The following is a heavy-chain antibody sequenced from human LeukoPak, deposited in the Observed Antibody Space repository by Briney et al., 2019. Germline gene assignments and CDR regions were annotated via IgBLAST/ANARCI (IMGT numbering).Heavy chain of an antibody. CDR2: IYSGGST. CDR1: GFTVSNNY. V-gene: IGHV3-66*01. J-gene: IGHJ4*02. D-gene: IGHD3-3*01. Sequence: GGSLRLSCAASGFTVSNNYMRWVRQAPGKGLEWVSLIYSGGSTYYADSVKGRFIISRDNSKNTLYLQMNSLRAEDTAVYYCSRLREIPVFGVVTKSTSYFDYWGQGTLVTVSS. CDR3: SRLREIPVFGVVTKSTSYFDY.